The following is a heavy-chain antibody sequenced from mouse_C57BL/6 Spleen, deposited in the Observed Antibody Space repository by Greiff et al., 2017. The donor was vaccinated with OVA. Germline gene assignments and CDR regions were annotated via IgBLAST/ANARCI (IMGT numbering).Heavy chain of an antibody. CDR1: GYTFTSYW. CDR2: INPSNGGT. J-gene: IGHJ3*01. D-gene: IGHD1-1*01. Sequence: QVHVKQPGTELVKPGASVKLSCKASGYTFTSYWMHWVKQRPGQGLEWIGNINPSNGGTNYNEKFKSKATLTVDKSSSTAYMQLSSLTSEDSAVYYCARSLYYYGSSLADWGQGTLVTVSA. CDR3: ARSLYYYGSSLAD. V-gene: IGHV1-53*01.